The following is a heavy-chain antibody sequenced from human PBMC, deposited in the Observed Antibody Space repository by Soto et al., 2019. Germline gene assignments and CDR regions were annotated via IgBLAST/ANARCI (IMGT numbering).Heavy chain of an antibody. V-gene: IGHV4-59*10. CDR2: IYATGTT. D-gene: IGHD1-1*01. J-gene: IGHJ5*02. Sequence: SXTLALTSAVYGGSFRGYYWSASRQPPGKGLEWVGRIYATGTTDYNPSLKSRVMMSVDTSKKQFSLKLRSVTAADTAVYYCVRDGTKTLRDWFDPWGQGISVTVSS. CDR3: VRDGTKTLRDWFDP. CDR1: GGSFRGYY.